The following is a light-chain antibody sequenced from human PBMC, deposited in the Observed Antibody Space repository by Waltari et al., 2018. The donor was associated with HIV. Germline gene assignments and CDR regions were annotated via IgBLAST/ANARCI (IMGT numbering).Light chain of an antibody. CDR1: QSISSW. V-gene: IGKV1-5*03. J-gene: IGKJ1*01. CDR3: QQYNSYSQT. Sequence: DIQMTQSPSTLSASVGDRVTITCRASQSISSWLAWYQQKPGKAPKLLIYKAPSLESGVPSRFSGSGSGTEFTLTISSLQPDDFAAYYCQQYNSYSQTFGQGTKVEMK. CDR2: KAP.